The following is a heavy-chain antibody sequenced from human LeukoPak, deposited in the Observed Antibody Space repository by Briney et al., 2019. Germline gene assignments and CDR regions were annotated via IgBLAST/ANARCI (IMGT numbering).Heavy chain of an antibody. Sequence: PSETLSLTCTASGGSISSYYWSWIRQPPGKGLEWTGYIYYSGSTNYNPSLKSRVTISVDTSKNQFSLKLSSVTAADTAVYYCARGYCSSTSCYDYWGQGTPVTVSS. CDR2: IYYSGST. D-gene: IGHD2-2*01. V-gene: IGHV4-59*01. CDR1: GGSISSYY. CDR3: ARGYCSSTSCYDY. J-gene: IGHJ4*02.